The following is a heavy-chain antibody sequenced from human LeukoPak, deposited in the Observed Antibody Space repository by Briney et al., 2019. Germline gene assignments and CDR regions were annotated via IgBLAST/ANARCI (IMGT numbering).Heavy chain of an antibody. CDR1: GGSFSGYY. V-gene: IGHV4-34*01. Sequence: SETLSLTCAVYGGSFSGYYWSWIRQPPGKGLEWIGEINHSGSTNYNPSLKSRVTISVDTSKNQFSLKLSPVTAADTAVYYCAGGDRDGYKTFDYWGQGTLVTVSS. J-gene: IGHJ4*02. D-gene: IGHD5-24*01. CDR3: AGGDRDGYKTFDY. CDR2: INHSGST.